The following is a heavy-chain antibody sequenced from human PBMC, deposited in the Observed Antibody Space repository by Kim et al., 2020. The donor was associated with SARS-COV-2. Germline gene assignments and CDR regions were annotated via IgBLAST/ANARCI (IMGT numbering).Heavy chain of an antibody. V-gene: IGHV1-46*01. CDR3: ARELGSTYHLDL. J-gene: IGHJ4*02. Sequence: KRYTQKFQGRVTMSSDTSTSTVYMDLSSLTSEDTAIYYCARELGSTYHLDLWGQGTLVSVSS. CDR2: K. D-gene: IGHD3-10*01.